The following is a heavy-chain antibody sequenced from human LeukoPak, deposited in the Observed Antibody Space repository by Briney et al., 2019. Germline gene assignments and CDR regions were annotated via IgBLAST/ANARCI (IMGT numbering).Heavy chain of an antibody. CDR1: GGSISSSRYY. Sequence: PSETLSLTCTFSGGSISSSRYYWGWIRQPPGKWLVWMGSIYFSGSTYYNPSLKSRVTISVDTSKNQFSLKLSSVTAADTAVYYCARHTGGRRGSSWGKTVFDYWGQGTLVTVSS. CDR2: IYFSGST. D-gene: IGHD6-13*01. CDR3: ARHTGGRRGSSWGKTVFDY. J-gene: IGHJ4*02. V-gene: IGHV4-39*01.